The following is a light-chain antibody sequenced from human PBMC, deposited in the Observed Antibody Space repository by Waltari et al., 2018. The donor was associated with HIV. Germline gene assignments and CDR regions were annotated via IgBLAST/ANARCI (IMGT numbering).Light chain of an antibody. CDR2: YDD. CDR3: QAWDSTSDHSV. V-gene: IGLV3-21*01. CDR1: NIGEKS. Sequence: SYVLTQPPSVSAAPGRTATITCGGNNIGEKSLHWYQQKPGQAPVLVINYDDARPPGVPERFSGSNSGNTATLTISRVESGDEADDYCQAWDSTSDHSVFGTGTKFTVL. J-gene: IGLJ1*01.